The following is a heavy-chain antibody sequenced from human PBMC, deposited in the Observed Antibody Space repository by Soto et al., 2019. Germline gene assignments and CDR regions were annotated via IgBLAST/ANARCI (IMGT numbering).Heavy chain of an antibody. D-gene: IGHD5-12*01. J-gene: IGHJ4*02. CDR2: FDPEDGET. CDR3: PATYKVATITIDY. V-gene: IGHV1-24*01. Sequence: QVQVVQSGAEVKKPGASVKVSCKVSGFTLTELSIHWVRQAPGKGLEWMGGFDPEDGETIYAQKFQGRVTMTEDTSTDTAYMDLSSLRSEDTAVYYCPATYKVATITIDYWGQGTLVTVSS. CDR1: GFTLTELS.